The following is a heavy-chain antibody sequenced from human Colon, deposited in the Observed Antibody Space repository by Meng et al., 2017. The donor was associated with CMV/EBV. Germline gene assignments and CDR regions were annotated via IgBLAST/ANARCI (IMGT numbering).Heavy chain of an antibody. D-gene: IGHD1-1*01. Sequence: GESLKISCAASGLTSTTVGMHWVRQAPGKGLEWVSSISRDSSSIYYSNSVRGRFTISRDDAENSLYLQMNSLRAEDTAFYYCARDRLEGDYSGPGYWGQGTLVTVSS. CDR2: ISRDSSSI. CDR1: GLTSTTVG. V-gene: IGHV3-21*01. CDR3: ARDRLEGDYSGPGY. J-gene: IGHJ4*02.